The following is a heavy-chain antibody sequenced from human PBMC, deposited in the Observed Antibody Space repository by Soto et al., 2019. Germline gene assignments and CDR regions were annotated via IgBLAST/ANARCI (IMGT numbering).Heavy chain of an antibody. V-gene: IGHV3-23*01. J-gene: IGHJ6*02. D-gene: IGHD2-2*01. CDR1: GFTFSTYA. CDR2: ISDSGGST. Sequence: PGGSLRLSCAASGFTFSTYAMTWVRQAPGKGLEWVSAISDSGGSTYYADSVKGRFTISRDNSKNTLFLQMNSLRAEDTAVYYCATRRDASYYYYGMDVWGQGTTVTVS. CDR3: ATRRDASYYYYGMDV.